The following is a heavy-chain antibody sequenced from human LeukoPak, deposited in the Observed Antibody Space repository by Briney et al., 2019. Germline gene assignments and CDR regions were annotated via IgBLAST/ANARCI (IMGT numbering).Heavy chain of an antibody. D-gene: IGHD3-10*01. J-gene: IGHJ4*02. CDR1: GDSVSSNNAA. Sequence: SQTLSLTCAISGDSVSSNNAAWTWIRQTPSRGLEWLGRTYYRSKWYNDYAVSVTSRVTINPDTSKNHFSLQLNSVTPDDTAVYYCAEVTMVRGYYFDYWGQGTLVTVSS. V-gene: IGHV6-1*01. CDR3: AEVTMVRGYYFDY. CDR2: TYYRSKWYN.